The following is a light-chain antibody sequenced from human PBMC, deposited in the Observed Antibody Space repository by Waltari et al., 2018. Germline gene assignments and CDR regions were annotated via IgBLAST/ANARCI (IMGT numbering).Light chain of an antibody. V-gene: IGLV2-14*03. CDR1: NSDVGGYDF. Sequence: QSALTQPASVSGSPGQSITISCTGTNSDVGGYDFVSWYQQYPGQAPKLVIYEVYSRPSGVSDRSSASKSGNTASLTISGLQTVDEADYYCSSYTSISTSVVFGGGTKLTVL. CDR2: EVY. CDR3: SSYTSISTSVV. J-gene: IGLJ2*01.